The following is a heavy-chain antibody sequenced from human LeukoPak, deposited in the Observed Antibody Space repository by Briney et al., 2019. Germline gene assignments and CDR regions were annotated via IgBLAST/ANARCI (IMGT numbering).Heavy chain of an antibody. CDR2: ISSSGSTI. CDR3: ARVPSGSYQGDY. D-gene: IGHD1-26*01. Sequence: GGSLRLSCAASGFTFSSYEMNWIRQAPGKGLEWVSYISSSGSTIYYADSVKGRFTISRDNAKNSLYLQMSSLRAEDTAVYYCARVPSGSYQGDYWGQGTLVTVSS. CDR1: GFTFSSYE. V-gene: IGHV3-48*03. J-gene: IGHJ4*02.